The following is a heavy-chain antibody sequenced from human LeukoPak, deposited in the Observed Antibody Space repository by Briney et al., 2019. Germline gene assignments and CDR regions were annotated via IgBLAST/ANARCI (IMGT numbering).Heavy chain of an antibody. J-gene: IGHJ4*02. V-gene: IGHV4-38-2*01. Sequence: PSETLSLTCAVSGYSISSGYYWGWIRQPPGKGLEWIGSIYHSGSTYYNPSLKSRVTISVDTSKNQFSLKLSSVTAAVTAVYYCARVKVPAAIPDYWGQGTLVTVSS. CDR3: ARVKVPAAIPDY. CDR2: IYHSGST. CDR1: GYSISSGYY. D-gene: IGHD2-2*02.